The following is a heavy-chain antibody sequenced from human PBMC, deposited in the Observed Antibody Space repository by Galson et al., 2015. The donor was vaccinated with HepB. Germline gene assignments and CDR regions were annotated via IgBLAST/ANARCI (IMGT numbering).Heavy chain of an antibody. CDR2: ITNDGVGT. CDR3: VKEDILSGFSVGSFHV. Sequence: SLRLSCAASGFTFSSYGTHWVRQAPGRGLEYISGITNDGVGTNYADSVNGRFTISRDNARKSLNLQVTSLRPEDTALYYCVKEDILSGFSVGSFHVWGQGTMVTVSS. V-gene: IGHV3-64D*06. CDR1: GFTFSSYG. D-gene: IGHD3-9*01. J-gene: IGHJ3*01.